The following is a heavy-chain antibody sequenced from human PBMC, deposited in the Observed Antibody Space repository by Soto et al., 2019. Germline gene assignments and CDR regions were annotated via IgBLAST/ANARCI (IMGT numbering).Heavy chain of an antibody. D-gene: IGHD2-15*01. Sequence: PSETLSLTCAVSGGSISSSNWWSWVRQPPGKGLEWIGEIYHSGSTNYNTSLKNRVTISVDKSKNQFSLKLSSVTAADTAVYYCASSGYCSGCSCYSRGYYYYGMDVWGQGTTVTVSS. CDR2: IYHSGST. J-gene: IGHJ6*02. CDR3: ASSGYCSGCSCYSRGYYYYGMDV. CDR1: GGSISSSNW. V-gene: IGHV4-4*02.